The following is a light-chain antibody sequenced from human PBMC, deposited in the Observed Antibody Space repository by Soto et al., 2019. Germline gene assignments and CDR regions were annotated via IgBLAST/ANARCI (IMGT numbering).Light chain of an antibody. Sequence: EIVMTQSPATLSVSQGETATLSCRASQSVSYNLAWYQQKPGQGPRLLIYGAFTRATGIPARFSGSGSWTEFTLTISSLPSEDFAVYYCQQYKNWPPLTFGGGTKVEIK. V-gene: IGKV3-15*01. CDR3: QQYKNWPPLT. J-gene: IGKJ4*01. CDR1: QSVSYN. CDR2: GAF.